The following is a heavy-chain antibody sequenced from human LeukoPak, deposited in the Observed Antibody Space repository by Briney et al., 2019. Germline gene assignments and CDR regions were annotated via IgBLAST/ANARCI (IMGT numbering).Heavy chain of an antibody. V-gene: IGHV4-30-4*01. Sequence: SETLSLTCTVSGGSISSGDYYWSWIRQPPGKGLEWIGYIYYSGSTYYNPSLKSRVTISVDTSKNQFSLKLSSVTAADTAVYYCARESPDYYGSGGYGYNWFDPWGQGTLVTVSS. CDR3: ARESPDYYGSGGYGYNWFDP. CDR1: GGSISSGDYY. J-gene: IGHJ5*02. D-gene: IGHD3-10*01. CDR2: IYYSGST.